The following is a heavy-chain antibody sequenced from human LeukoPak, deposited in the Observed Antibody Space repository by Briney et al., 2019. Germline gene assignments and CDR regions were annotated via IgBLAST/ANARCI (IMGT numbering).Heavy chain of an antibody. CDR1: GFTFDDYV. D-gene: IGHD3-16*01. CDR3: VRDVGAVRGEVYFDY. CDR2: ITWNSDTI. J-gene: IGHJ4*02. Sequence: GGSLRLSCAASGFTFDDYVMHWVRQAPGKGLEWVSGITWNSDTIAYADSVKRRFTISRDNAKNSLYLQMNSLRAEDTAIYYCVRDVGAVRGEVYFDYWGQGTLVTVSS. V-gene: IGHV3-9*01.